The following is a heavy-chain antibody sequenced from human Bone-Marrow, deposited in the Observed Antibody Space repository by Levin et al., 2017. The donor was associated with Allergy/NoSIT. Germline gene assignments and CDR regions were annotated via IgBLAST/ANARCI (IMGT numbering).Heavy chain of an antibody. D-gene: IGHD3-22*01. CDR3: ARDNYHDSSGYYFYYYGMDV. CDR2: IIPIFGTS. J-gene: IGHJ6*02. CDR1: GGTFSSYA. V-gene: IGHV1-69*13. Sequence: ASVKVSCKASGGTFSSYAISWVRQAPGQGLEWMGGIIPIFGTSNYAQKFQGRVTITADESTSTAYMELSSLRSEDTAVYYCARDNYHDSSGYYFYYYGMDVWGQGTTVTVSS.